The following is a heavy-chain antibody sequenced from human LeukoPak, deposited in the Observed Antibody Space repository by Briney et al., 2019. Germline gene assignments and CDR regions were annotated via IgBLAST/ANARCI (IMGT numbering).Heavy chain of an antibody. CDR3: AHQSTYYYDSSGYDALDY. CDR1: EFSRSPSGVG. V-gene: IGHV2-5*02. D-gene: IGHD3-22*01. Sequence: SGLTLVKPTQTLTLTCTFSEFSRSPSGVGVGWIRKPRVKSLESLDFNYSDDDKGYIPSLKCRLTITKDTSKNQVVLTMTTMDPVDTATYYCAHQSTYYYDSSGYDALDYWGQGTLVTVPS. J-gene: IGHJ4*02. CDR2: NYSDDDK.